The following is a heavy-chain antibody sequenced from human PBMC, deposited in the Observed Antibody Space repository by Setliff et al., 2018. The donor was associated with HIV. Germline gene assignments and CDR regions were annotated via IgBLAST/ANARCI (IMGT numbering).Heavy chain of an antibody. CDR2: INHSGST. CDR1: GGSFSGYY. V-gene: IGHV4-34*01. D-gene: IGHD2-8*01. Sequence: SETLSLTCAVYGGSFSGYYWSWIRQPPGKGLEWIGEINHSGSTNYNPSLKSRVTISVDTSKNQFSLKLSSVTAADTAVYYCGRDAPTVYANGWFDPWGQGTLVTVSS. J-gene: IGHJ5*02. CDR3: GRDAPTVYANGWFDP.